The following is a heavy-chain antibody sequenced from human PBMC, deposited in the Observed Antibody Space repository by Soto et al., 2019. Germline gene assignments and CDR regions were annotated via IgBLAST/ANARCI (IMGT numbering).Heavy chain of an antibody. Sequence: PVGSLTLSCAASGFNFSSYAMSWVRQAPGKGLEYVSAISSNGGSTYYANSVKGRFTISRDNSKNTLYLQMGSLRSEDMAVYYCARWDPSHPAWGQGTLVTVLL. J-gene: IGHJ5*02. CDR1: GFNFSSYA. CDR3: ARWDPSHPA. V-gene: IGHV3-64*01. D-gene: IGHD1-26*01. CDR2: ISSNGGST.